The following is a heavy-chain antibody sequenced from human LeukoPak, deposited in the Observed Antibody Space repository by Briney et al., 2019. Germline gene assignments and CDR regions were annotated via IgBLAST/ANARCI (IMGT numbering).Heavy chain of an antibody. Sequence: PGRSLRLSCAASGFTFSSYAMHWVRQAPGKGLEWVAVISYDGSNKYYADSVKGQFTISRDNSKNTLYLQMNSLRAEDTAVYYCASPWAYYYDSSGHDYWGQGTLVTVSS. CDR1: GFTFSSYA. J-gene: IGHJ4*02. V-gene: IGHV3-30*04. D-gene: IGHD3-22*01. CDR2: ISYDGSNK. CDR3: ASPWAYYYDSSGHDY.